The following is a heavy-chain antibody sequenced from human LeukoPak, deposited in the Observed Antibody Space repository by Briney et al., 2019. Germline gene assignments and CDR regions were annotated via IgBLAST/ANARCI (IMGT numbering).Heavy chain of an antibody. CDR2: IIPIFGTA. CDR1: GGTFSSYA. Sequence: GASVKVSCKASGGTFSSYAISWVRQAPGHGLEWMGGIIPIFGTANYAQKFQGRVTITADESTSTAYMELSSLRSEDTAVYYCARDHQPYYDSSGYYPGGAFDIWGQGTMVTVSS. D-gene: IGHD3-22*01. CDR3: ARDHQPYYDSSGYYPGGAFDI. J-gene: IGHJ3*02. V-gene: IGHV1-69*13.